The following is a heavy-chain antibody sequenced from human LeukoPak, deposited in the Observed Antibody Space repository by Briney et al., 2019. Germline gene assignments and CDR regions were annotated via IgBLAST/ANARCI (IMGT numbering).Heavy chain of an antibody. D-gene: IGHD2-2*01. CDR3: ARSKCSGTSCDFDY. V-gene: IGHV3-21*01. J-gene: IGHJ4*02. CDR1: GLTFSSYS. Sequence: GGSLRLSCVVSGLTFSSYSMNWVRRAPGKGLEWVSAISGTSNYIYYADSVKGRFTISRDNAKNSLYLQMNSLRAEDTAVYYCARSKCSGTSCDFDYWGQGTLVTVSS. CDR2: ISGTSNYI.